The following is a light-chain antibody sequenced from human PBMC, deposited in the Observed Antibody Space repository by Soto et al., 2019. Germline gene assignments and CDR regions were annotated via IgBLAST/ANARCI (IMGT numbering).Light chain of an antibody. CDR1: QSVSAF. J-gene: IGKJ1*01. CDR3: QQGTDWPPGT. V-gene: IGKV3-11*01. CDR2: DAS. Sequence: EILMTHYPATLSVSPCETATLSFSASQSVSAFLAWYQHKPGQAPRLLIYDASNRATGIPDRFRGSGSGTDFTLTISSLEPEDFALYYCQQGTDWPPGTFGQGTKVDI.